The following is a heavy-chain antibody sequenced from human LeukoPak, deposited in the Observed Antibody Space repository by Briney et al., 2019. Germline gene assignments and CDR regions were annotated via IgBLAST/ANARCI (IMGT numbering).Heavy chain of an antibody. CDR1: GGSISSYY. J-gene: IGHJ4*02. CDR3: ARDPKRTLSSDDRGYFDY. V-gene: IGHV4-59*01. D-gene: IGHD3-22*01. CDR2: IYYSGST. Sequence: KPSETLSLTCTVAGGSISSYYWSWIRQPPGKGLEWIGYIYYSGSTNYNPSLKSRVTISVDTSKNQFSLKLSSVTAADTAVYYCARDPKRTLSSDDRGYFDYWGQGTLVTVSS.